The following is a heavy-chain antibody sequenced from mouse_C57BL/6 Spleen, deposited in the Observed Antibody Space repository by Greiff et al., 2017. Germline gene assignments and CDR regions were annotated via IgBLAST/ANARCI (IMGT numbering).Heavy chain of an antibody. CDR2: IDPETGGT. Sequence: QVHVKQSGAELVRPGASVTLSCKASGYTFTDYEMHWVKQTPVHGLEWIGAIDPETGGTAYNQKFKGKAILTADKSSSTAYMELRSLTSEDSAVYYSTRSGVLLLYAMDYWGQGTSVTVSS. CDR3: TRSGVLLLYAMDY. J-gene: IGHJ4*01. V-gene: IGHV1-15*01. CDR1: GYTFTDYE. D-gene: IGHD1-1*01.